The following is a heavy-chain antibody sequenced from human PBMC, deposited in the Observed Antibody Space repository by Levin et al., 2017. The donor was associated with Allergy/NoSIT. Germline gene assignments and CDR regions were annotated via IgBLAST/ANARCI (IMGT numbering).Heavy chain of an antibody. CDR2: IKQDGSEK. D-gene: IGHD1-14*01. J-gene: IGHJ4*02. CDR3: ARTPGRTRYFDF. V-gene: IGHV3-7*01. Sequence: PGGSLRLSCTASGFTFSSCWMNWLRQAPGKGLEWVANIKQDGSEKFYVDSVKGRFTISRDNAKNSLYLQMNSLRADDTAVYYCARTPGRTRYFDFWGQGTLVPVSS. CDR1: GFTFSSCW.